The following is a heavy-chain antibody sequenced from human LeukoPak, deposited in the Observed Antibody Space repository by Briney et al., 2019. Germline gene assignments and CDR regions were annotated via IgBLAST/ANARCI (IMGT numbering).Heavy chain of an antibody. CDR3: AKEGKASSSYDY. CDR2: IRYDGSNK. Sequence: GGSLRLSCAASGFTLSSYGMHWVRQAPGKGLEWVAFIRYDGSNKYYADSVKGRFTISRDNSKNTLYLQMNSLRAEDTAVYYCAKEGKASSSYDYWGQGTLVTVSS. J-gene: IGHJ4*02. CDR1: GFTLSSYG. V-gene: IGHV3-30*02. D-gene: IGHD6-6*01.